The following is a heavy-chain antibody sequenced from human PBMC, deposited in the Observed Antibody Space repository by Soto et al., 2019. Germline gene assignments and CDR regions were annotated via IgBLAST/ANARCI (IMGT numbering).Heavy chain of an antibody. CDR3: ARDWKSYYDSVGVGDGLD. J-gene: IGHJ4*02. CDR1: GFTFSSYA. V-gene: IGHV3-30-3*01. CDR2: ISYDGSNK. Sequence: QVQLVESGGGVVQPGRSLRLSCAASGFTFSSYAMHWVRQAPGKGLEWVAVISYDGSNKYYADSVKGRFTISRDNSKNTLYQQMNSLRAEDTAVYSCARDWKSYYDSVGVGDGLDWGQGTLVTVSS. D-gene: IGHD3-22*01.